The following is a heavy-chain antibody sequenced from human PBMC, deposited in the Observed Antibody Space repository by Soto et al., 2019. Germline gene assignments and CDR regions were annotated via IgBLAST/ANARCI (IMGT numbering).Heavy chain of an antibody. CDR3: ARDHYGPGWFDP. CDR2: IWYDGSNK. D-gene: IGHD3-10*01. J-gene: IGHJ5*02. Sequence: PGGSLRLSCAASGFTFSSYGMHWVRQAPGKGLEWVAVIWYDGSNKYYADSVKGRFTISRDDSKNTVFLQMNSLRAEDTAVYYCARDHYGPGWFDPWGQGTLVTVSS. CDR1: GFTFSSYG. V-gene: IGHV3-33*01.